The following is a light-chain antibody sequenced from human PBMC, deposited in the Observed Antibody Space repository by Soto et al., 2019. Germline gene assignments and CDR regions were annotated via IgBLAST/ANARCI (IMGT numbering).Light chain of an antibody. J-gene: IGKJ5*01. CDR1: QGIGNS. Sequence: DIQMTQSPPSLSASVGDRVTITCRASQGIGNSLAWYQQKPGTVPKLLIYSASTLQSGVPSRFSGSGSGTDFTLIISSLQPECVAAYHGQKKNTVPATFGQGTRLEIK. CDR2: SAS. V-gene: IGKV1-27*01. CDR3: QKKNTVPAT.